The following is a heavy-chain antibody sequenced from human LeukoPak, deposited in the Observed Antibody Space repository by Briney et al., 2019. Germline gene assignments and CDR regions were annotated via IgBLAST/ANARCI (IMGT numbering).Heavy chain of an antibody. Sequence: PGGSLRLSCAASGFTVSSNYMSWVRQAPGKGLDWFSVIYSGGSTYSAASVKGRFAISRDNSKNTLYLQMNSLRAEDTAVYYCASSQRSGAFDIWGQGTMVTVSS. CDR1: GFTVSSNY. CDR2: IYSGGST. CDR3: ASSQRSGAFDI. J-gene: IGHJ3*02. D-gene: IGHD3-10*01. V-gene: IGHV3-53*01.